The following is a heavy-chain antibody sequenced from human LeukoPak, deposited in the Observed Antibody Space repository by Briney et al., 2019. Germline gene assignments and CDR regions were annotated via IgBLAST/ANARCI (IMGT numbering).Heavy chain of an antibody. CDR1: GGTFCSYA. D-gene: IGHD6-19*01. Sequence: SVKVSCKASGGTFCSYAISWVRRAPGQGLEWMGGIIPIFGTANYSQKFQGRVTITTDESTSTAYMELSSLRSEDTAAYYCVPTAGYSSGWYNFDYWGQGTLVTVSS. CDR3: VPTAGYSSGWYNFDY. J-gene: IGHJ4*02. V-gene: IGHV1-69*05. CDR2: IIPIFGTA.